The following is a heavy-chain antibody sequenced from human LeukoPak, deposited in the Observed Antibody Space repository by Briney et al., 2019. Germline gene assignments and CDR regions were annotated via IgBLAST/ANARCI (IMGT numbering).Heavy chain of an antibody. CDR2: IWFDGSNT. Sequence: PGGSLRLPCVASGFTFSRYAMHWVRQGSGKGLEWVASIWFDGSNTYYADSVKGRVTISRDNSKSTLYLQINSLRAEDTAVYHCARGILCSGGSCYRYFDYWGQGTLVTVSS. J-gene: IGHJ4*02. CDR1: GFTFSRYA. V-gene: IGHV3-33*01. CDR3: ARGILCSGGSCYRYFDY. D-gene: IGHD2-15*01.